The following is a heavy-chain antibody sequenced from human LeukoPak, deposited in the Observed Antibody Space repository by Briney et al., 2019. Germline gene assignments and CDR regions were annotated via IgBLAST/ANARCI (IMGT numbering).Heavy chain of an antibody. CDR2: IIPIFGTA. Sequence: GASVKVSCKASGGTFSSYAISWVRQAPGQGLEWMGRIIPIFGTANYAQKFQGRVTITTDESTSTAYMELSSLRSEDTAVYYCARGAHYDYVWGSYRYGFDYWGQGTLVTVSS. CDR3: ARGAHYDYVWGSYRYGFDY. CDR1: GGTFSSYA. V-gene: IGHV1-69*05. D-gene: IGHD3-16*02. J-gene: IGHJ4*02.